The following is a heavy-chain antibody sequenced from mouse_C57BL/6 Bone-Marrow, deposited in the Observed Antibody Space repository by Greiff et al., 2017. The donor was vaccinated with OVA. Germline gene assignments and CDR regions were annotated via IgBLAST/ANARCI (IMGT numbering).Heavy chain of an antibody. CDR3: AKLTTVPAY. CDR1: GFSLTSYG. D-gene: IGHD1-1*01. J-gene: IGHJ3*01. Sequence: VKLMESGPGLVQPSQCLSITCTVSGFSLTSYGVHWVRQSPGKGLEWLGLIWRGGSTDYNAAFMSRLSITKDNSKSQVFFKMNSLQADDTAIYYCAKLTTVPAYWGQGTLVTVSA. CDR2: IWRGGST. V-gene: IGHV2-5*01.